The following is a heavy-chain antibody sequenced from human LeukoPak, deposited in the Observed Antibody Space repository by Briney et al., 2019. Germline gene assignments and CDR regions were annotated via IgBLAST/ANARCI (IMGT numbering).Heavy chain of an antibody. Sequence: GGSLRLSCAASGFTFSSYAMSWVRQAPGKGLEWVSAISGSGGGTYYADSVKGRFTISRDNSKNTLYLQMNSLRAEDTAVYYCAKAQDIVVVPAAMGFDYWGQGTLVTVSS. D-gene: IGHD2-2*01. CDR1: GFTFSSYA. J-gene: IGHJ4*02. V-gene: IGHV3-23*01. CDR3: AKAQDIVVVPAAMGFDY. CDR2: ISGSGGGT.